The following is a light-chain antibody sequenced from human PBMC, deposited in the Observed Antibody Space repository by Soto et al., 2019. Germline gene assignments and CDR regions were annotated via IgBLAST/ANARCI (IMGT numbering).Light chain of an antibody. Sequence: DIQITHSPSSLSASVGDRVTITCQSSQDISNSLNWYQQKPGKAPKLLIYDASNLETGVPSRFSGSGSGTDFTFTISSLQPEDIVTYYCQQYDSLPRTFGQGPRWIS. J-gene: IGKJ2*01. CDR3: QQYDSLPRT. CDR1: QDISNS. V-gene: IGKV1-33*01. CDR2: DAS.